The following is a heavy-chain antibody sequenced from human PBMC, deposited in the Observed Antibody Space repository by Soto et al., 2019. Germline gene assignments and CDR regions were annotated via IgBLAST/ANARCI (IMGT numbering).Heavy chain of an antibody. D-gene: IGHD3-3*01. J-gene: IGHJ5*02. CDR2: IIPIFGTA. CDR3: ARDRSITIFGVVMTKYNWFDP. V-gene: IGHV1-69*01. CDR1: GGTFSSYA. Sequence: QVQLVQSGAEVKKPGSSVKVSCKASGGTFSSYAISWVRQAPGQGLEWMGGIIPIFGTANYAQKFQGRVTITADESTSTAYMELSSLRSEDTAVYYCARDRSITIFGVVMTKYNWFDPWGQGTLVTVSS.